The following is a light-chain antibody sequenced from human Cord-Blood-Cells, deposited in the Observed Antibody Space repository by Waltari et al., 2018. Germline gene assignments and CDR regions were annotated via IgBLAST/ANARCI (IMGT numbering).Light chain of an antibody. CDR2: EGS. Sequence: QSALTQPASVSGSPGQSITISCTGTSSDVGSYNLVCWYQQHPGKAPKLVIYEGSKRPAGVSNLFSGSKSDNTSSRTISVRQAEDEADYYFCSYAGSSTLVFGGGTKLTVL. CDR1: SSDVGSYNL. V-gene: IGLV2-23*01. CDR3: CSYAGSSTLV. J-gene: IGLJ2*01.